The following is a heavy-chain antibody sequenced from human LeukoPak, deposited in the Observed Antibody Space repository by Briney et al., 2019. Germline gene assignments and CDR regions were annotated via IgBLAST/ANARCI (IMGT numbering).Heavy chain of an antibody. CDR2: INPSGGST. CDR3: ARDKHRDGYKVALDY. J-gene: IGHJ4*02. Sequence: GASVKVSCKASGYTFTSYYMHWVRQAPGQGLEWMGIINPSGGSTSYAQKFQGRVTITADESTSTAYMELSSLRSEDTAMYYCARDKHRDGYKVALDYWGQGTLVTVSS. V-gene: IGHV1-46*01. D-gene: IGHD5-24*01. CDR1: GYTFTSYY.